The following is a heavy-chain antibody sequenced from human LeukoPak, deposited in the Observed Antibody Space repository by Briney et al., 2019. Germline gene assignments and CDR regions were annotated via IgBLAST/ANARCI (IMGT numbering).Heavy chain of an antibody. CDR2: IHSDGTT. CDR3: ARLNFRGGEALHFDS. Sequence: SETLSLTCTVSGGSISSYYWSWIRQPAGKGLEFIGYIHSDGTTNYDSSLQSRVAISLDTSKIQFSLRLYSVTAADTALYFCARLNFRGGEALHFDSWGQGTLVTVSS. V-gene: IGHV4-4*09. CDR1: GGSISSYY. J-gene: IGHJ4*02. D-gene: IGHD3-16*01.